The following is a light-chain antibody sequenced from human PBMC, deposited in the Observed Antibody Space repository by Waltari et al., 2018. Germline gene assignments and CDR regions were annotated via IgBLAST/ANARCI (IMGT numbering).Light chain of an antibody. J-gene: IGKJ2*01. CDR1: QSVKVN. CDR2: AAS. V-gene: IGKV3-15*01. CDR3: QQYDEWPFT. Sequence: TVMTQSPATLSLSPGETATLSCRASQSVKVNLAGYQQQVGQTPRLLIYAASSRTTGIPGRFSGSGSGTDFTLTISSLQSEDFAVYYCQQYDEWPFTFGQGTKVDFK.